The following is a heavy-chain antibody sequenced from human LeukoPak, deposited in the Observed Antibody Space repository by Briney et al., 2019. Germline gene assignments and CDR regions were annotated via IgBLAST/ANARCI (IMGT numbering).Heavy chain of an antibody. CDR3: AKHRSSSSWAPFDY. Sequence: GGSLRLSCAASGFTFSTYAMHWVRQAPGKGLEWVAVISYDGSNKYYADSVKGRFTISRDNSKNTLYLQMNSLRAEDTAVYYCAKHRSSSSWAPFDYWGQGTLVTVSS. D-gene: IGHD6-13*01. CDR1: GFTFSTYA. CDR2: ISYDGSNK. J-gene: IGHJ4*02. V-gene: IGHV3-30-3*02.